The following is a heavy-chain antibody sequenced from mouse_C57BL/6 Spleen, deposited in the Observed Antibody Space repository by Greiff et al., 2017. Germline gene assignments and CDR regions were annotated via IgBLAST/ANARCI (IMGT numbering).Heavy chain of an antibody. D-gene: IGHD2-4*01. CDR3: AILGDYDGDWYFDV. Sequence: QVQLKQPGAELVKPGASVKVSCKASGYTFTSYWMHWVKQRPGQGLEWIGRIHPSDSDTNYNQKFKGKATLTVDKSSSTAYMQLSSLTSEDSAVYYCAILGDYDGDWYFDVWGTGTTVTVSS. V-gene: IGHV1-74*01. CDR1: GYTFTSYW. CDR2: IHPSDSDT. J-gene: IGHJ1*03.